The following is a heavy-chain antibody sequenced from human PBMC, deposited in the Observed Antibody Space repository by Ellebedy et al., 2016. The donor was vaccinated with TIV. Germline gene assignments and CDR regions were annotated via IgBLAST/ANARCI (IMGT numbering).Heavy chain of an antibody. J-gene: IGHJ4*02. CDR3: ARDGVGAVTFDS. D-gene: IGHD1-26*01. V-gene: IGHV3-48*04. Sequence: PGGSLRLSCAASGFSISTYSMNWVRQAPGKGLEWISYISSSGGTTYYVDSVQGRFTISRDNAKNSLYLQMNSLRVEDTAVYSCARDGVGAVTFDSWGQGTLVTVSS. CDR1: GFSISTYS. CDR2: ISSSGGTT.